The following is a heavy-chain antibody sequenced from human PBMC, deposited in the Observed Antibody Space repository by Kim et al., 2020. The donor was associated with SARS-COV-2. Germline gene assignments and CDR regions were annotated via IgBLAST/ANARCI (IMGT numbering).Heavy chain of an antibody. D-gene: IGHD2-21*01. CDR3: VRGRRDCYNYFDY. V-gene: IGHV4-31*03. CDR1: GASISSGGYY. CDR2: IDYSGST. Sequence: SETLSLTCTVSGASISSGGYYWSWIRQHQGKGLEWIAYIDYSGSTDDNPSVKSRLIISLDKSKNQISLKLSSVTAADTAVYYCVRGRRDCYNYFDYWGQGTLVTVSS. J-gene: IGHJ4*02.